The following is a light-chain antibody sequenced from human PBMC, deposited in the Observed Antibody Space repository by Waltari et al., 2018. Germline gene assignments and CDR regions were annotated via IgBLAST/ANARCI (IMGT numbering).Light chain of an antibody. CDR3: QHYVRLPAT. Sequence: EIVLTQSPGTLSLSPGERATLFCRASQSIGKYLVWYQQKPGQAPRLLIYGASTRATGIPDRFSGGGSGTDFSLNITRLEPEDFAVYYCQHYVRLPATFGQGTTVEI. CDR1: QSIGKY. J-gene: IGKJ1*01. V-gene: IGKV3-20*01. CDR2: GAS.